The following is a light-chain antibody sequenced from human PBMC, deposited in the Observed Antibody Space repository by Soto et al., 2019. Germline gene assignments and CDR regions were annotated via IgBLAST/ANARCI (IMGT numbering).Light chain of an antibody. Sequence: DIQMTQSPSSLSASVGDRVTITCRASQSIISYLNWYQQKPGKAPKLLIYAASSLQSGVPSRFSGSGSGTDFTLTISSLQPEDFATYYCQQSYSTPPTFGQGTRLGIK. CDR3: QQSYSTPPT. CDR1: QSIISY. CDR2: AAS. J-gene: IGKJ5*01. V-gene: IGKV1-39*01.